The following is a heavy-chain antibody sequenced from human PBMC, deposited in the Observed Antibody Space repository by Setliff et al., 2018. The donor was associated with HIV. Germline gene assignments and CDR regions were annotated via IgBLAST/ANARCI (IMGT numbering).Heavy chain of an antibody. CDR2: IKSKSDGGAV. V-gene: IGHV3-15*06. CDR3: TTYSSVYYHSDC. Sequence: PGGSLRLSCVASGFSINDHDMNWVRQAPGKGLEWVGRIKSKSDGGAVHYAAPVKGRFTISRDDSQDTLYLEMNSLTNEDTAMYYCTTYSSVYYHSDCWGQGTLVTVSS. D-gene: IGHD3-22*01. J-gene: IGHJ4*02. CDR1: GFSINDHD.